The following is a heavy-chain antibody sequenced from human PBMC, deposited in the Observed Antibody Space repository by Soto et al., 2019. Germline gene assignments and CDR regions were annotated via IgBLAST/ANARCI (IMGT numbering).Heavy chain of an antibody. Sequence: EVQLVETGGGLIQPGGSLKLSCSVAGFTVRDSMSWVRQAPGKGLECVSFIYSDGSTHYTDSVRGRFTISRDNSKNTRYLQMDRLRVDDTAVYFCARDASGPFDYWGQGTLVTVSS. CDR3: ARDASGPFDY. D-gene: IGHD6-19*01. J-gene: IGHJ4*02. CDR2: IYSDGST. CDR1: GFTVRDS. V-gene: IGHV3-53*02.